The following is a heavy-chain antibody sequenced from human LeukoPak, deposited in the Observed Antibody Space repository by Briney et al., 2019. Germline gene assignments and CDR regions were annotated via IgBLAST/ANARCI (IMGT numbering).Heavy chain of an antibody. Sequence: GGSLRLSCAASGFTFSSYDMHWVRQATGKGLEWVSAIGTAGDTYYPGSVKGRFTISREHAKNSLYLQMNSLRAGDTAVYYCARVDGYSSSWSYDYWGQGTLVTVSS. J-gene: IGHJ4*02. CDR1: GFTFSSYD. V-gene: IGHV3-13*01. D-gene: IGHD6-13*01. CDR3: ARVDGYSSSWSYDY. CDR2: IGTAGDT.